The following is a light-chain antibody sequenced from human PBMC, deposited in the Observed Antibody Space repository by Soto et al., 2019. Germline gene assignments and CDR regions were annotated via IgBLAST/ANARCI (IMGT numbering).Light chain of an antibody. CDR2: DDN. CDR1: SSNIGGNS. J-gene: IGLJ1*01. V-gene: IGLV1-51*01. CDR3: GSWDSCLSAYV. Sequence: QSVLTQPPSVSAAPGQKVTISCSGSSSNIGGNSVSWYQQLPGTAPTLLIYDDNKRPSGIPDRFSGSKSGTSATLGITGFQTGEEADYYCGSWDSCLSAYVFGTGTKVTVL.